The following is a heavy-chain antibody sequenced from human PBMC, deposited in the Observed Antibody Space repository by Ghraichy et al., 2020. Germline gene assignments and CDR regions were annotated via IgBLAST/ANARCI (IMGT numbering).Heavy chain of an antibody. V-gene: IGHV3-23*01. Sequence: GGSLRLSCAASGFTFSSYAMSWVRQAPGKGLEWVSDISGSGGTTYYADSVKGRFTISRDNSKNTLYLQMNSLRAEDTAVYCCAKSGNRAVLPAGMYDYWGQGTLLTVSS. J-gene: IGHJ4*02. D-gene: IGHD1-26*01. CDR2: ISGSGGTT. CDR1: GFTFSSYA. CDR3: AKSGNRAVLPAGMYDY.